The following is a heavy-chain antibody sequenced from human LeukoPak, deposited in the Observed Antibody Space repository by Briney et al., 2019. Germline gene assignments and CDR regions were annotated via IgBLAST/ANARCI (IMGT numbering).Heavy chain of an antibody. V-gene: IGHV1-18*01. CDR1: GYTFTSYG. Sequence: AASVKVSCKASGYTFTSYGISWVRQAPGQGLEWMGWISAYNGNTNYAQKLQGRVTMTTDTSTSTAYMELRSLRSDDTAVYYCARGGSGWYGRAIVDYWGQGTLVTVSS. CDR2: ISAYNGNT. D-gene: IGHD6-19*01. J-gene: IGHJ4*02. CDR3: ARGGSGWYGRAIVDY.